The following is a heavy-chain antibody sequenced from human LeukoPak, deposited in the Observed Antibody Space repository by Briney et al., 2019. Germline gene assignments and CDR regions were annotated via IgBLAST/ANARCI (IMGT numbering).Heavy chain of an antibody. CDR1: GFTFSNAW. CDR3: LYYYDINYHYYGY. Sequence: GGSLRLSCAASGFTFSNAWMSWVRQAPGKGLEWVGRIKSKTDGGTTDYAAPVKGRFTISRDDSKNTLYLQMNSLKTEDTAVYYCLYYYDINYHYYGYWGQGTLVTVSS. V-gene: IGHV3-15*01. D-gene: IGHD3-22*01. CDR2: IKSKTDGGTT. J-gene: IGHJ4*02.